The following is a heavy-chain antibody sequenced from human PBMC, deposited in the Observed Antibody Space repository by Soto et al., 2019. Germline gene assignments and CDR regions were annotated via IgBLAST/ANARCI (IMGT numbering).Heavy chain of an antibody. CDR2: ISGSSTSI. V-gene: IGHV3-48*01. Sequence: EVQLVESGGGLVQPGGSLRLSCAASGFTFSSYSMNWVRQAPGKGLEWVSYISGSSTSIYYADSVKGRFTISRDNAKNSLYLQMNGLGAEDAAVYYCASRSCSGGSGYFPYWGQGTLVAVSS. CDR1: GFTFSSYS. J-gene: IGHJ4*02. CDR3: ASRSCSGGSGYFPY. D-gene: IGHD2-15*01.